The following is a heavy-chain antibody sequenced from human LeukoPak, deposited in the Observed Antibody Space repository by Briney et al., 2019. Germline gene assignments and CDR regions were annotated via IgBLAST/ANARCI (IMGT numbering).Heavy chain of an antibody. Sequence: SETLSLTCTVSGDSINNYYWSWIRQPPGKGLEWIGNINYSGSTNSNPSLKSRATISVDMSRKHFFLDLSSVTAADTAVYYCARNLYSSSLKNAFDIWGQGTMVTVSS. V-gene: IGHV4-59*01. D-gene: IGHD6-13*01. CDR3: ARNLYSSSLKNAFDI. CDR2: INYSGST. CDR1: GDSINNYY. J-gene: IGHJ3*02.